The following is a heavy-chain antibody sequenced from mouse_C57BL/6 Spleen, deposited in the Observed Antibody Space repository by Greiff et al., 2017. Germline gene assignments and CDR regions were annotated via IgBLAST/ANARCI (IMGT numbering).Heavy chain of an antibody. CDR1: GFTFTDYY. CDR3: TRSQGVRWYFEV. D-gene: IGHD3-2*02. J-gene: IGHJ1*03. V-gene: IGHV7-3*01. Sequence: EVKSVESGGGLVQPGGSLSLSCAASGFTFTDYYMSWVRQPPGKALEWLGFIRNKANGYPTEYSASVKGRFTISRDNSQSILYLHMNALRAEDSATDFCTRSQGVRWYFEVWGTGTTVTVSS. CDR2: IRNKANGYPT.